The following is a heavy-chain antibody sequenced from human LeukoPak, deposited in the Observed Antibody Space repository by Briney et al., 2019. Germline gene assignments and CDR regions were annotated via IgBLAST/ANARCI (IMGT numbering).Heavy chain of an antibody. CDR2: IHSSGTT. CDR1: GGSISSGTYY. CDR3: ARAEGPRRYSGYDSHYYFDS. Sequence: SETLSLTCTVSGGSISSGTYYWTWIRQPAGKGLEWIGRIHSSGTTNYNPSLNSRVNLLLDTSKNQFSLSLNSVTAADTAVYYCARAEGPRRYSGYDSHYYFDSWGQGTLVTVSS. V-gene: IGHV4-61*02. D-gene: IGHD5-12*01. J-gene: IGHJ4*02.